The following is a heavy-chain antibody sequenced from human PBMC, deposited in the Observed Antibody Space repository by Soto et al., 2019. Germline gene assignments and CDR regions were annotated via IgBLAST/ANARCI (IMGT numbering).Heavy chain of an antibody. CDR1: GFSFSNAW. V-gene: IGHV3-15*07. D-gene: IGHD6-19*01. CDR3: IAVAGGYYYYGMNV. J-gene: IGHJ6*02. Sequence: GGSLRLSCEASGFSFSNAWMNWVRQAPGKGLEWVGRIKSKTDGGTTDLAVPVKGRFTISRDDSINTVYLQMSSLKTEDTAVYYCIAVAGGYYYYGMNVWGQGTTVTVSS. CDR2: IKSKTDGGTT.